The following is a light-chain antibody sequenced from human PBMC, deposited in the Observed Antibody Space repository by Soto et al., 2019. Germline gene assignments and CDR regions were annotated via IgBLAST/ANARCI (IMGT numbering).Light chain of an antibody. V-gene: IGLV1-47*01. CDR2: RNN. CDR3: AAWDDSLSGRGV. J-gene: IGLJ1*01. Sequence: QSALTQPPSASGTPGQRVTISCSGSSSNFGSNYVYWYQQLPGTAPKLLIYRNNQRPSGVPDRFSGSKSGTSASLAISGLRSEDEADYYCAAWDDSLSGRGVFGTGTKVTVL. CDR1: SSNFGSNY.